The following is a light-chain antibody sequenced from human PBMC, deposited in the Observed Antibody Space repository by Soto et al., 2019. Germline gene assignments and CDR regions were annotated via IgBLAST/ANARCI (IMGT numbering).Light chain of an antibody. V-gene: IGKV1-5*01. J-gene: IGKJ1*01. CDR1: QSISSW. Sequence: DRVTISCRASQSISSWLAWYQQKPGKAPKLLISDASNLQSGVPSRFSGSGSGTEFTLTIISLQPEDVATYYCQKDNCAPRTFGQGTMVDI. CDR2: DAS. CDR3: QKDNCAPRT.